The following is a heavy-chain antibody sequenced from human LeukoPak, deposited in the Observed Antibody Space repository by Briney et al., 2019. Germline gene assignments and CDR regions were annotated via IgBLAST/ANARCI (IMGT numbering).Heavy chain of an antibody. D-gene: IGHD3-3*01. J-gene: IGHJ4*02. Sequence: GGSLRLSCAASGFTFSSYGMHWVRQAPGKGLEWVAFIRYDGSNKYYADSVKGRFTISRDNSKNTLYLQMNSLRAEDTAVYYCAKEESYTIFGVVIPPFDYWGQGTLVTVSS. CDR3: AKEESYTIFGVVIPPFDY. V-gene: IGHV3-30*02. CDR2: IRYDGSNK. CDR1: GFTFSSYG.